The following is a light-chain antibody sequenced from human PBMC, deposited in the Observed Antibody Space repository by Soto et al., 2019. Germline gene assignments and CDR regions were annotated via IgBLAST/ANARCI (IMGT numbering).Light chain of an antibody. CDR3: QQYHNWPLYT. CDR1: QSVGKR. Sequence: EIVMTQSPGTLSVSPGDSATLSCRASQSVGKRLAWYQQRPGQAPRLLIYAASTRATGIPARFSGFGSGTEFTLTINDLQSEDFAFYYCQQYHNWPLYTFGQGTNLDIK. J-gene: IGKJ2*01. CDR2: AAS. V-gene: IGKV3-15*01.